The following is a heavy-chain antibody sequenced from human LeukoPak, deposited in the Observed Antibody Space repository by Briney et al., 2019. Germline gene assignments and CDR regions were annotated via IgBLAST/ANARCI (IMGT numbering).Heavy chain of an antibody. Sequence: GGSLRLSCAASGFTFSSYSMNWVRQAPGKGLEWVSSISSSSSYIYYADSVKGRFTISRDTAKNSLYLQMNSLRAENTAGYYCARDKSRYCSGGSCYGWFDPWGQGTLVTVSS. CDR1: GFTFSSYS. J-gene: IGHJ5*02. CDR2: ISSSSSYI. CDR3: ARDKSRYCSGGSCYGWFDP. V-gene: IGHV3-21*01. D-gene: IGHD2-15*01.